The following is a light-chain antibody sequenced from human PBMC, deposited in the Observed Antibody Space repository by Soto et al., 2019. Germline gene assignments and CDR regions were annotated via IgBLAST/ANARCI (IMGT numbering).Light chain of an antibody. J-gene: IGKJ1*01. V-gene: IGKV1-5*01. Sequence: DIQMTQSPTTLSSSLGDRVTITCRASQSISNWLAWYQQKPGKATTLLIYDASSLESGVQSRFSSSGSATEFPITISSLQPDDFATYYCQKYNSYLWTFGQGTKVEIK. CDR2: DAS. CDR3: QKYNSYLWT. CDR1: QSISNW.